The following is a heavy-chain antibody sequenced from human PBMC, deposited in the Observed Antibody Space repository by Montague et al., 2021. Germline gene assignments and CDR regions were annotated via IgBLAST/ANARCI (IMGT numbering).Heavy chain of an antibody. D-gene: IGHD1-7*01. Sequence: SLRLSCAAPGFTFSSYWMHWVRQAPGKGLVWVSRINSDGSNTGYADSVKGRFTVSRENAKNTLYLQMNNLRAEDTAVYYCASHPYNGNFPLDYWGQGTLVTVSS. CDR2: INSDGSNT. V-gene: IGHV3-74*01. CDR1: GFTFSSYW. CDR3: ASHPYNGNFPLDY. J-gene: IGHJ4*02.